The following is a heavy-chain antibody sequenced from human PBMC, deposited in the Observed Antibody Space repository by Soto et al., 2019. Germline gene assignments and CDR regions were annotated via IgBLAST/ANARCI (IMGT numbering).Heavy chain of an antibody. D-gene: IGHD1-7*01. CDR1: GGSFSGYY. CDR3: ARGEAPGGILQHTIMNYFGP. CDR2: INHSGST. J-gene: IGHJ5*02. V-gene: IGHV4-34*01. Sequence: SETLSLTCAVYGGSFSGYYWSWIRQPPGKGLEWVGEINHSGSTNYNPSLKSRVTISVDTXKSQFSLKLXSVTAADTAVYYCARGEAPGGILQHTIMNYFGPWGQGTLVTVSS.